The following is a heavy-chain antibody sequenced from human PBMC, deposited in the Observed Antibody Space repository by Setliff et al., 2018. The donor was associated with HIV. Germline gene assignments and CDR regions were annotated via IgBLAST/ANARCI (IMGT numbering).Heavy chain of an antibody. CDR2: INSDGSGT. V-gene: IGHV3-74*01. CDR1: GFTFSSYW. Sequence: GGSLRLSCAASGFTFSSYWMHWVRQAPEKGLVWFSHINSDGSGTSYADSVKGRFTISRDNSKNTLYLQMNSLRAEDTAVYYCAKDRYYDSSGSPFDYWGQGTLVTVSS. J-gene: IGHJ4*02. D-gene: IGHD3-22*01. CDR3: AKDRYYDSSGSPFDY.